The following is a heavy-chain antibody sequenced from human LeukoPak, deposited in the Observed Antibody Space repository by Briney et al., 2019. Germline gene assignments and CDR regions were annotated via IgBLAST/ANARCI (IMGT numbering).Heavy chain of an antibody. Sequence: SHTLSPTCTVSGGSISSGGYYWSWIRKHPARGLEWFVYIYYSGSTYYNPSLKSRVTISVDTSKNQFSLKLSSVTAADTAVYYCARGRYYNVFFDYWGQGTLVTVSS. D-gene: IGHD3-10*01. CDR3: ARGRYYNVFFDY. J-gene: IGHJ4*02. V-gene: IGHV4-31*03. CDR1: GGSISSGGYY. CDR2: IYYSGST.